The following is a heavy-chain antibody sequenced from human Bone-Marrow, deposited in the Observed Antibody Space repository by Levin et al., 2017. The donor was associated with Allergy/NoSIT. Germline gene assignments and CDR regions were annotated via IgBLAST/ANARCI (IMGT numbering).Heavy chain of an antibody. V-gene: IGHV3-53*01. CDR2: IYSGGST. Sequence: PGGSLRLSCAASGFTVSSNYMSWVRQAPGKGLEWVSVIYSGGSTYYADSVKGRFTISRDNSKNTLYLQMNSLRAEDTAVYYCASPSTVTPRPAAFDIWGQGTMVTVSS. J-gene: IGHJ3*02. D-gene: IGHD4-17*01. CDR1: GFTVSSNY. CDR3: ASPSTVTPRPAAFDI.